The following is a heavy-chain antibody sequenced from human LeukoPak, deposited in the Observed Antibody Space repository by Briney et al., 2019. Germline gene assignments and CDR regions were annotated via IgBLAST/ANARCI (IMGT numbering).Heavy chain of an antibody. CDR3: ARILRYFDWPTPYYFDY. CDR1: GYSFTSYW. V-gene: IGHV5-51*01. D-gene: IGHD3-9*01. Sequence: GESLKIPCKGSGYSFTSYWIGWVRQMPGKGLEWMGIIYPGDSDTRYSPSFQGQVTISADKSISTAYLQWSSLKASDTAMYYCARILRYFDWPTPYYFDYWGQGTLVTVSS. J-gene: IGHJ4*02. CDR2: IYPGDSDT.